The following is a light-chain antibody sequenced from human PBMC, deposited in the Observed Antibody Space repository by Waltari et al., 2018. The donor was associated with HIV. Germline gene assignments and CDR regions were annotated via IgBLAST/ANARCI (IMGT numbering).Light chain of an antibody. CDR2: GAS. V-gene: IGKV3-15*01. J-gene: IGKJ2*03. CDR3: QQYNRWPPYS. Sequence: IVMTQSPASLSVSPGHTVSLSCRASDSVKNNLALYQQRPGQAPRLLIYGASTRATGVAARFSGSGSGTEFTLTISSLQSEDFAVYYCQQYNRWPPYSFGQGTKLEIK. CDR1: DSVKNN.